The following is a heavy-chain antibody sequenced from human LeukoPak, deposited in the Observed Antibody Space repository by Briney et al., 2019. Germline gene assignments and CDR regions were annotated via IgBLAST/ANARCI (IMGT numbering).Heavy chain of an antibody. CDR3: AKVYSSGWYYFDY. Sequence: GKSLRLSCIASGLTFKNYGMHWVRQAPGKGLEWVAVIWYDGSTKYYADSVKGRFTISRDNSKNTLFLQMNSLRAEDTAVYYCAKVYSSGWYYFDYCGQGTLVTVSS. J-gene: IGHJ4*02. CDR2: IWYDGSTK. D-gene: IGHD6-19*01. V-gene: IGHV3-33*06. CDR1: GLTFKNYG.